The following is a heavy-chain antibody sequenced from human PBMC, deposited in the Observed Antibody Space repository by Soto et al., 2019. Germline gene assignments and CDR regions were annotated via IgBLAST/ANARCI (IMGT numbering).Heavy chain of an antibody. CDR3: AKDSYDYGDYFYPPLGPFDY. D-gene: IGHD4-17*01. J-gene: IGHJ4*02. CDR2: ISGRGGST. Sequence: GGSLRLSCAASGFTFSSYAMSWVRQAPGKGLEWVSAISGRGGSTYYADSVKGRFTITRDNSKNTLYLQMNSLRAEDTAVYYCAKDSYDYGDYFYPPLGPFDYWGQGTLVTVSS. CDR1: GFTFSSYA. V-gene: IGHV3-23*01.